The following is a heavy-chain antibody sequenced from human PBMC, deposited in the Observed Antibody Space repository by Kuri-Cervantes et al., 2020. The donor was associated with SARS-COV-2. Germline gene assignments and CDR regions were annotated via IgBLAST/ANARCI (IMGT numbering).Heavy chain of an antibody. V-gene: IGHV3-23*01. J-gene: IGHJ6*02. D-gene: IGHD2/OR15-2a*01. CDR1: GFTFSSYA. Sequence: GESLKISCAASGFTFSSYAMSWVRQAPGKGLEWVSAISGSGGSTYYADSVKGRFTISRDNSKNTLYLQMNSLRAEDTAVYYCARAIGYYYYYGMDVWGQGTTVTVS. CDR2: ISGSGGST. CDR3: ARAIGYYYYYGMDV.